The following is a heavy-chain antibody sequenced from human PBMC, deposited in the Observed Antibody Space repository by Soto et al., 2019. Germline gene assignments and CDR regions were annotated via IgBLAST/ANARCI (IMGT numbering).Heavy chain of an antibody. D-gene: IGHD2-2*01. Sequence: GGSLRLSCAASGFTFDDYAMHWVRQAPGKGLEWVSGISWNSGSIGYADSVKGRFTISRDNAKNSLYLQMNSLRAEDTALYYCAKSPLPYCSSTSCYLGWFDPWGQGTLVTVSS. J-gene: IGHJ5*02. V-gene: IGHV3-9*01. CDR1: GFTFDDYA. CDR3: AKSPLPYCSSTSCYLGWFDP. CDR2: ISWNSGSI.